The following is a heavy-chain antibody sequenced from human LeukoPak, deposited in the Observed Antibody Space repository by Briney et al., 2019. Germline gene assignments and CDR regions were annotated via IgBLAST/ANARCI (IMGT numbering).Heavy chain of an antibody. CDR3: ARSATFGPDAFDF. V-gene: IGHV4-59*01. D-gene: IGHD3-10*01. CDR1: GGSISSYF. CDR2: IYYSGSS. Sequence: KPSETLSLTCTVSGGSISSYFWSWIRHPPGKGLEWIAYIYYSGSSKYNPSLKSRVTISVDTYKNQFSLKLSSVTAADTAVYYCARSATFGPDAFDFWGQGTMVTVSS. J-gene: IGHJ3*01.